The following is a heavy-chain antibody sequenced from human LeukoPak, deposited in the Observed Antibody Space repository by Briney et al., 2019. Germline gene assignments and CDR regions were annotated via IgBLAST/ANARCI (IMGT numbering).Heavy chain of an antibody. Sequence: PSETLSLTCTVSGGSISSSTYYWGWIRQPPGKGLEWTGSIYYSGSTYYNPSLKSRATISVDTSKNQFSLKLTSVTAADTALYYCARPRDTTHYYYWGDAFDIWGQGTMVTVSS. D-gene: IGHD3-22*01. CDR1: GGSISSSTYY. CDR2: IYYSGST. V-gene: IGHV4-39*01. CDR3: ARPRDTTHYYYWGDAFDI. J-gene: IGHJ3*02.